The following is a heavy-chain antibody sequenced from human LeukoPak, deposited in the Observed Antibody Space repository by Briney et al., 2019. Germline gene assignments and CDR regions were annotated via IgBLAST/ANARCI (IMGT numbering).Heavy chain of an antibody. CDR2: IYYSGST. Sequence: SQTLSLTCTVSGGSIDSSGYYWSWIRQHPGKGLEWIGYIYYSGSTNYNPSLKSRVTISVDTSKNQFSLKLSSVTAADTAVYYCARHGYCSGGSCYWDYWGQGTLVTVSS. D-gene: IGHD2-15*01. V-gene: IGHV4-31*03. CDR1: GGSIDSSGYY. CDR3: ARHGYCSGGSCYWDY. J-gene: IGHJ4*02.